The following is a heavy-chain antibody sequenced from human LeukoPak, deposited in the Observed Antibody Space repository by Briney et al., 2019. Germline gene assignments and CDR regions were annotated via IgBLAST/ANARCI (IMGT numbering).Heavy chain of an antibody. V-gene: IGHV3-23*01. Sequence: GGSLRLSCAASGFTFSSYVMSWVRQAPGKGLEWVSSISGSGGSTYYADSVKGRFTISRDNSKNSLYLQMNSLRAEDTAVYYCARGGYSGYDWVDYWGQGTLVTVSS. D-gene: IGHD5-12*01. J-gene: IGHJ4*02. CDR1: GFTFSSYV. CDR3: ARGGYSGYDWVDY. CDR2: ISGSGGST.